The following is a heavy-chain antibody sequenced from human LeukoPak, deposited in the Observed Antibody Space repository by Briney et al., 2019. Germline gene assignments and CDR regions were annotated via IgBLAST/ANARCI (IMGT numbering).Heavy chain of an antibody. Sequence: PSETLSLTCTVSGYSISSGYYWGWIRQPPGKGLEWIGSIYHSGSTYYNPSLKSRVTISVDTSKNQFSLKLSSVTAADTAVYYCARDGTFTMVRGVIRNWFDPWGQGTLVTVSS. CDR2: IYHSGST. CDR1: GYSISSGYY. J-gene: IGHJ5*02. V-gene: IGHV4-38-2*02. CDR3: ARDGTFTMVRGVIRNWFDP. D-gene: IGHD3-10*01.